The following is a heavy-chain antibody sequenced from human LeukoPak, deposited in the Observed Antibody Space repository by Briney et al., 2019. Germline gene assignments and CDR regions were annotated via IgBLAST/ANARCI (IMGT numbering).Heavy chain of an antibody. J-gene: IGHJ4*02. D-gene: IGHD4-17*01. V-gene: IGHV4-59*01. Sequence: SETLSLTCTVSGGSINNYYWSWIRQPPGKGLEWIGYIYYRGSTNYSPSLKSRVTFSVDTSKNQFSLKLNSVTAADTAVYYCARGGDYGDLRYFDYWGQGTLVTVSS. CDR2: IYYRGST. CDR3: ARGGDYGDLRYFDY. CDR1: GGSINNYY.